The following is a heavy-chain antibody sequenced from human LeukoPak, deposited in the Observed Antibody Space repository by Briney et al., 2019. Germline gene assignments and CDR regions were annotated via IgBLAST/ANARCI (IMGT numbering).Heavy chain of an antibody. CDR1: GFTFSSYW. Sequence: GSLRLSCAASGFTFSSYWMAWVRQAPGKGLEWVASIKKDGSEKNYVDSVKGRFTISRDNAKNSLYLQMNSLRAEDTAVYYCARDAGYGYDRFDYWGQGTQVTVSS. J-gene: IGHJ4*02. V-gene: IGHV3-7*01. D-gene: IGHD5-18*01. CDR3: ARDAGYGYDRFDY. CDR2: IKKDGSEK.